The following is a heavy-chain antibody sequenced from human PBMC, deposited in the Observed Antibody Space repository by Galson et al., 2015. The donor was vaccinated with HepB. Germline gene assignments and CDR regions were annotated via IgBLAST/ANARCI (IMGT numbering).Heavy chain of an antibody. CDR1: GFTFSRYW. D-gene: IGHD2-15*01. J-gene: IGHJ3*02. CDR2: IYSDGSGT. V-gene: IGHV3-74*01. Sequence: SLRLSCAASGFTFSRYWMYWVRQAPGKGLVWVSYIYSDGSGTSYADSVEGRFTISRDNAKNTLYLQMNSLRAEDTAVYYCATRIRGDTFDIWGQGTMVTVSS. CDR3: ATRIRGDTFDI.